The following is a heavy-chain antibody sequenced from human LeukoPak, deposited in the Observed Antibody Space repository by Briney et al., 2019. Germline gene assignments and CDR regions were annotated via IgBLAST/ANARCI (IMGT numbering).Heavy chain of an antibody. V-gene: IGHV4-34*01. CDR1: GGSFSGYY. J-gene: IGHJ3*02. D-gene: IGHD2-2*01. Sequence: SETLSLTCAVYGGSFSGYYWSWIRQPPGNGLEWIGEINHSGSTNYNPSLKSRVTISVDTSKNQFSLKLSSVTAADTAVYYCARVVPWRSCSSTSCSLYAVFDIWGQGTMVTVSS. CDR2: INHSGST. CDR3: ARVVPWRSCSSTSCSLYAVFDI.